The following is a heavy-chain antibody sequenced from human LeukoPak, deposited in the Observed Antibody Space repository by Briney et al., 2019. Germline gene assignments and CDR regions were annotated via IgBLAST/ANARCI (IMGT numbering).Heavy chain of an antibody. D-gene: IGHD2-21*01. CDR3: ARRSRLPTTPFDY. J-gene: IGHJ4*02. CDR2: INPSGGST. CDR1: GYTFASYY. Sequence: ASVKVSCKASGYTFASYYMHWVRQAPGQGLEWMGIINPSGGSTSYAQKFQGRVTMTRDASTSTVYMELSSLRSEDTAVYYCARRSRLPTTPFDYWGQGTLVTVSS. V-gene: IGHV1-46*01.